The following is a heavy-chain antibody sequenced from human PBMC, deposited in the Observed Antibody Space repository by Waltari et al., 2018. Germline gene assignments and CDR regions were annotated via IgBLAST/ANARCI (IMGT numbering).Heavy chain of an antibody. J-gene: IGHJ6*02. Sequence: QVQLQESGPGLVKPSETLSLTCAVSGYSISSGYYWGWIRPPPGKGLEWIGSIYHSGSTYYNPSLKSRVTISVDTSKNQFSLKLSSVTAADTAVYYCARHKGIAAGGFEGMDVWGQGTTVTVSS. V-gene: IGHV4-38-2*01. CDR1: GYSISSGYY. D-gene: IGHD6-13*01. CDR3: ARHKGIAAGGFEGMDV. CDR2: IYHSGST.